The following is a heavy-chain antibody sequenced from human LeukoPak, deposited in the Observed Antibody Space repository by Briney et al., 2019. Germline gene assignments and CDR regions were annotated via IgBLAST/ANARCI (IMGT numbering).Heavy chain of an antibody. D-gene: IGHD1-1*01. J-gene: IGHJ5*02. CDR2: IKTDGSST. V-gene: IGHV3-74*01. CDR1: GFTFSSFC. CDR3: VRETRIGSSGTQGWFDP. Sequence: GGSLRLSCLASGFTFSSFCMHWVRQTPGKGLVWVSRIKTDGSSTDYADSVKGRFTISRDNARNTLYLQMDSLRVEDTAVYYCVRETRIGSSGTQGWFDPWGQGTLVTVSS.